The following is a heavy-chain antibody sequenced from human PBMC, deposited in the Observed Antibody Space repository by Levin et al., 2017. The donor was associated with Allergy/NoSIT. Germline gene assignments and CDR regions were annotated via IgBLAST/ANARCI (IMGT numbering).Heavy chain of an antibody. CDR3: ARRMYSSGWIDAFDI. D-gene: IGHD6-19*01. CDR2: IYYSGST. Sequence: SQTLSLTCTVSGGSISSYYWSWLRQPPGKGLEWIGYIYYSGSTNYNPSLKSRVTISVDTSKNQFSLKLSSVTAADTAVYYCARRMYSSGWIDAFDIWGQGTMVTVSS. V-gene: IGHV4-59*08. J-gene: IGHJ3*02. CDR1: GGSISSYY.